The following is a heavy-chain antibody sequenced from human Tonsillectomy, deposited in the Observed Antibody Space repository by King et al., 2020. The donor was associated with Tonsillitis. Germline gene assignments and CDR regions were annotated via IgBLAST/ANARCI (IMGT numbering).Heavy chain of an antibody. V-gene: IGHV4-30-4*07. Sequence: VQLQESGPGLVKPSQTLSLTCAVSGGSISSGGYSWSWIRQPPGKGLEWIGYIYYSGSTYYNPSLKSRVTILVDTSKNQFSLKLSSVTAADTAVYYCARGSRCTNGVCYRNFDYWGQGTLVTVSS. CDR2: IYYSGST. J-gene: IGHJ4*02. D-gene: IGHD2-8*01. CDR1: GGSISSGGYS. CDR3: ARGSRCTNGVCYRNFDY.